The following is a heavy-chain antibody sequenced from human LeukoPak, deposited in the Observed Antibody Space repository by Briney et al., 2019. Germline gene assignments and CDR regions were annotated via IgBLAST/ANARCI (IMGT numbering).Heavy chain of an antibody. Sequence: PSETLSLTCTVSGDSVTSGYWSWIRQPPGKGLEWIGYIYDSAITDYNPSLKSRLTISVDTSNNQFSLNLSSVTAADTAVYYCAGRGHRYSRDWGQGILVTVSS. J-gene: IGHJ1*01. V-gene: IGHV4-4*09. CDR3: AGRGHRYSRD. CDR2: IYDSAIT. D-gene: IGHD2-15*01. CDR1: GDSVTSGY.